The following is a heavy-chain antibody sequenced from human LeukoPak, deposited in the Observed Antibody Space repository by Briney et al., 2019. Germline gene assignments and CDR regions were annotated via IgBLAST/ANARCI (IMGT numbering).Heavy chain of an antibody. V-gene: IGHV1-46*01. D-gene: IGHD2-2*02. J-gene: IGHJ4*02. CDR3: ARVAYTYTLGARGYYFDY. Sequence: ASVKVSCKASGYTFTTYYMHWVRQAPGQGLEWMGIINHSDGSSTYAQKFQGRVTMTRDTSTTTVYMELSSLRSEDTAVYYCARVAYTYTLGARGYYFDYWGQGTLVTVSS. CDR1: GYTFTTYY. CDR2: INHSDGSS.